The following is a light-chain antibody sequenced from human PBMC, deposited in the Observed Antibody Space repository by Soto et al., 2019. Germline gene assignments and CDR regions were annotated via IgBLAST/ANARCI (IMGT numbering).Light chain of an antibody. CDR1: QSVSSSY. CDR3: QQCDGSPGLT. J-gene: IGKJ4*01. Sequence: EIVLTQSPGTLSLSPGERATLSCRASQSVSSSYLAWYQQKPGQAPRLLIYGASSRATGIPDRVSGSGSGTDVTLTISRLEPEDFAVYYCQQCDGSPGLTCGGGTKLEIK. V-gene: IGKV3-20*01. CDR2: GAS.